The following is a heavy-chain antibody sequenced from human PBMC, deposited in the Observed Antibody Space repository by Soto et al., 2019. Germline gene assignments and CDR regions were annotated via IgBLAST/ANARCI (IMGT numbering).Heavy chain of an antibody. D-gene: IGHD2-21*02. J-gene: IGHJ3*02. CDR3: ARYIVVVTATYAFDI. V-gene: IGHV3-30-3*01. CDR2: ISYDGSDK. CDR1: GFTFSSYA. Sequence: QVQLVESGGGVVQPGRSLRLSCAASGFTFSSYAMHWVRQAPGKGLEWVAVISYDGSDKYYADSEKGRCTISRDNSKNTLYLQMNSLRAEDTAVYYCARYIVVVTATYAFDIWGQGTMVTVSS.